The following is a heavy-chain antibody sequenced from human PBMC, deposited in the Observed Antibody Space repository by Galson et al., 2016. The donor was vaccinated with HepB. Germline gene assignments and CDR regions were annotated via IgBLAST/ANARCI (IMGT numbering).Heavy chain of an antibody. CDR3: ARDSPDYTNYPGGYYYMDV. V-gene: IGHV4-30-4*01. D-gene: IGHD4-11*01. CDR1: GASINNTNW. Sequence: TLSLTCAVSGASINNTNWWSWIRQPPGKGLEWIGYIYYSGSTYYNPSLKSRVTKSIDTSKNQFSLKLSSVTAAYTAVYYCARDSPDYTNYPGGYYYMDVWGKGTTVTVSS. CDR2: IYYSGST. J-gene: IGHJ6*03.